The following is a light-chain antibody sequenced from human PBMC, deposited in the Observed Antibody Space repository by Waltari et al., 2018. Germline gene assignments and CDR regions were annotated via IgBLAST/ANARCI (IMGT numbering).Light chain of an antibody. CDR3: QTGGHGTWV. CDR1: SGHTSTV. J-gene: IGLJ3*02. Sequence: QLVLTQSPSASASLGASVKPTCTLSSGHTSTVIAWLQQQPGKGPRFLMKVNSDGSHSKGDEIPDRFSGSSSGAERYLSISSLQSEDDADYYCQTGGHGTWVFGGGTKVTVL. CDR2: VNSDGSH. V-gene: IGLV4-69*01.